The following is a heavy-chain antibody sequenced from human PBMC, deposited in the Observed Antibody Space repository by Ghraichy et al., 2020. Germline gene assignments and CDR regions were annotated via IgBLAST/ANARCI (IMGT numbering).Heavy chain of an antibody. V-gene: IGHV3-48*02. J-gene: IGHJ4*02. CDR1: GFAFGSYN. CDR3: ARGHSSFSQNQYNGIDY. D-gene: IGHD1-26*01. CDR2: ISTSSSII. Sequence: GGSLRLSCAVSGFAFGSYNMNWVRQAPGKALEWVSYISTSSSIIYYADSVKGRFTISRDDAKSSLYLQMNSLKDEDTAVYYCARGHSSFSQNQYNGIDYLDRGTRVTVSS.